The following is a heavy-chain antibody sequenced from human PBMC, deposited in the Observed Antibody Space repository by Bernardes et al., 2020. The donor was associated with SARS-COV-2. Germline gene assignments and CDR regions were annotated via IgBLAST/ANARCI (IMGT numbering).Heavy chain of an antibody. J-gene: IGHJ1*01. CDR2: INTKTGKP. V-gene: IGHV7-4-1*02. CDR3: ARSGYSSSWYEFYYFQH. D-gene: IGHD6-13*01. CDR1: GYSFTSFA. Sequence: ASVKVSCKASGYSFTSFAMNWVRQAPGQGLEWMGWINTKTGKPTYAQGFTGRFVFSLDTSVSTAYLQINSLRAEDTAVYYCARSGYSSSWYEFYYFQHWGQGTLVTVSS.